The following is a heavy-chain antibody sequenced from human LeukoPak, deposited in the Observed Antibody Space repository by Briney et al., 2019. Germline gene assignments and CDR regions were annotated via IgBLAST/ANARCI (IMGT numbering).Heavy chain of an antibody. V-gene: IGHV1-69*13. CDR1: GGTFSSYA. CDR2: IIPIFGTA. Sequence: SVKVSCEASGGTFSSYAISWVRQAPGQGLEWMGGIIPIFGTANYAQKFQGRVTITADESTSTAYMELSSLRSEDTAVYYCARSGNSGSYSDYWGQGTLVTVSS. CDR3: ARSGNSGSYSDY. D-gene: IGHD1-26*01. J-gene: IGHJ4*02.